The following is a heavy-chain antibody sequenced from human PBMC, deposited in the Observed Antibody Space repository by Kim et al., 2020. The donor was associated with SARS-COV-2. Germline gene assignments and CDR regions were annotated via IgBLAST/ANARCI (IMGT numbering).Heavy chain of an antibody. V-gene: IGHV1-69*13. CDR1: GGTFSSYA. D-gene: IGHD5-12*01. J-gene: IGHJ4*02. CDR3: ASSGGYSGYEGQ. Sequence: SVKVSCKASGGTFSSYAISWVRQAPGQGLEWMGGIIPIFGTANYAQKFQGRVTITADESTSTAYMELSSLRSEDTAVYYCASSGGYSGYEGQWGQGTLVTVSS. CDR2: IIPIFGTA.